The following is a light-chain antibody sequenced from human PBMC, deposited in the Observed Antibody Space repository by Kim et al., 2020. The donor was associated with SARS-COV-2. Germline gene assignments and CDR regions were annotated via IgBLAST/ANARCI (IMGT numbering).Light chain of an antibody. V-gene: IGLV2-14*03. CDR2: DVS. Sequence: QSALTQPASVSGSPGQSITISCTGTSSDVGGYNYVSWYQQHPGKAPKLMIYDVSKRPSGVSSRFSGSKSGNTASLTISGLQAEDEADYYCSSYTSSSTYVFGTGTRSPS. J-gene: IGLJ1*01. CDR1: SSDVGGYNY. CDR3: SSYTSSSTYV.